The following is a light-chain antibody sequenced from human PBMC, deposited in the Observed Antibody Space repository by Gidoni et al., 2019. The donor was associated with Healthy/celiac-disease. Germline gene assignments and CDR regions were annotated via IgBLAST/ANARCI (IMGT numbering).Light chain of an antibody. CDR3: SSYTSSSTWV. Sequence: QSALTQPASVSGSPGQSITISCTGTSSDVGGYNYVSWYQQHPGKAPKLMIYEVSNRPSGVANRFSGSKSCNTASLTISGLQAEDEDDYYCSSYTSSSTWVFGGGTKLTVL. J-gene: IGLJ3*02. V-gene: IGLV2-14*01. CDR1: SSDVGGYNY. CDR2: EVS.